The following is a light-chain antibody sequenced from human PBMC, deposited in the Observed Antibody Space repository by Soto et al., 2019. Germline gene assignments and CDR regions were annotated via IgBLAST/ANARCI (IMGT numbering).Light chain of an antibody. Sequence: AIQMTQSPSSLSASVGGRFTITCRASQGIRDALGWYQQKPGEAPKLLIYTAYDSQSGVPSRFSGSGSGTDFTLTISSLQPEDFATYYCLQDYTYPFTFGQGTRLEIK. V-gene: IGKV1-6*01. CDR2: TAY. J-gene: IGKJ5*01. CDR1: QGIRDA. CDR3: LQDYTYPFT.